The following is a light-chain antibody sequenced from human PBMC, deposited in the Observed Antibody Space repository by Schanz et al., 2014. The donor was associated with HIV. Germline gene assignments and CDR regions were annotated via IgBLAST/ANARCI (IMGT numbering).Light chain of an antibody. CDR3: LQHNAYPLT. Sequence: DVQMTQSPSTLSASVGDRVTITCRATQSISPWLAWYQQRPGKAPKRLIYAASTLQSGVPSRFVGGGSGTEFTLTISGLQPEDFATYYCLQHNAYPLTFGQGTRLDI. CDR2: AAS. J-gene: IGKJ5*01. V-gene: IGKV1-5*01. CDR1: QSISPW.